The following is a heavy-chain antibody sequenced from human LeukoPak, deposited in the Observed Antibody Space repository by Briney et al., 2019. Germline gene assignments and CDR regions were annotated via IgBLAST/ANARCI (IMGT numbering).Heavy chain of an antibody. CDR3: ARILHRVWHSFDY. Sequence: GGSLRLSCAASGFTFSSYGMSWVRQAPGKGLEWVSAISGSGGSTYYADSVKGRFTISRDNAKNSLYLQTNSLRAEDTAVYYCARILHRVWHSFDYWGQGTLVTVSS. CDR2: ISGSGGST. CDR1: GFTFSSYG. D-gene: IGHD6-13*01. V-gene: IGHV3-23*01. J-gene: IGHJ4*02.